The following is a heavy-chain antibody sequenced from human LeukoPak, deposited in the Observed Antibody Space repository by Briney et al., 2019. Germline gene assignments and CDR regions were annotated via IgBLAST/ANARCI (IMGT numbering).Heavy chain of an antibody. J-gene: IGHJ5*02. CDR2: TYYWSKWYN. V-gene: IGHV6-1*01. CDR3: ASALRTSGWYGYNWLDP. CDR1: GDGVSSNSAA. Sequence: SQTLSLTCALSGDGVSSNSAAWHWLRQAPSRGLEWLGSTYYWSKWYNDYAISVKSRITINPDTSKNQFSLQLNSVTPEDTAVYYCASALRTSGWYGYNWLDPWGQGTLVTVSS. D-gene: IGHD6-19*01.